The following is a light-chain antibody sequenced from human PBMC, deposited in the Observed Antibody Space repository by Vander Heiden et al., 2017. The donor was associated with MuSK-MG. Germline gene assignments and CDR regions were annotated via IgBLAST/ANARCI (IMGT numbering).Light chain of an antibody. J-gene: IGKJ4*01. CDR3: QQYDNLPLT. Sequence: DIQMTHSPSSLSASVGYRVPITCQASQDISNYLNWYQQKPGEATKLLIYDASNLETGVPSRFSRSGSGTDFTFTISSLQPDDIATYYCQQYDNLPLTFGGGTKVEIK. CDR2: DAS. CDR1: QDISNY. V-gene: IGKV1-33*01.